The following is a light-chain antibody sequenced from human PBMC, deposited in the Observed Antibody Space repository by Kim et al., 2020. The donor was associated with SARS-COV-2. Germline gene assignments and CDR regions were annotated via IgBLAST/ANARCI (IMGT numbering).Light chain of an antibody. CDR1: KLGDKY. J-gene: IGLJ1*01. V-gene: IGLV3-1*01. CDR2: QDS. Sequence: SYELTQPPSVSVSPGQTANITCSGEKLGDKYACWYQQKPGQSPVLVIYQDSQRPSGIPERFSGSNSGNTATLTISGTQAMDEADYYCQAWDSSSYVFGTGTKVTAL. CDR3: QAWDSSSYV.